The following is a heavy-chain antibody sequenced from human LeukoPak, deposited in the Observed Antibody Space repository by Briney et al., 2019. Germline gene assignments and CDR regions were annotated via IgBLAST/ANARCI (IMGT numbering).Heavy chain of an antibody. V-gene: IGHV4-30-4*01. CDR2: IYYSGST. CDR3: ARVVFTMVRGIRDWFDP. J-gene: IGHJ5*02. D-gene: IGHD3-10*01. Sequence: PPQTLSLTCTVSGGSISSGDYYWSWIRQPPGKGLEWIGYIYYSGSTYYNPSLKSRVTISVDTSKNQFSLKLSSVTAADTAVYYCARVVFTMVRGIRDWFDPWGQGTLVTVSS. CDR1: GGSISSGDYY.